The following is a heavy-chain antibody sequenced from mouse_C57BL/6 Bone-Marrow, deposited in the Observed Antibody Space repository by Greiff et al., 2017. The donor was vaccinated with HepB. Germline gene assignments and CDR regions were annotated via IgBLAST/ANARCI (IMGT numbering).Heavy chain of an antibody. V-gene: IGHV14-2*01. CDR1: GFNIKDYY. D-gene: IGHD2-4*01. J-gene: IGHJ1*03. CDR3: AVYDYDVGYFDV. Sequence: VHVKQSGAELVKPGASVKLSCTASGFNIKDYYMHWVKQRTEQGLEWIGRIDPEDGETKYAPIFQGKATITADTSSNTAYLQLSSLTSEDTAVYYCAVYDYDVGYFDVWGTGTTVTVSS. CDR2: IDPEDGET.